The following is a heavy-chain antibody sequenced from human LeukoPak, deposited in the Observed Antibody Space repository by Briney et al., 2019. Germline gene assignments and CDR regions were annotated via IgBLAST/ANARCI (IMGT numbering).Heavy chain of an antibody. D-gene: IGHD1-26*01. J-gene: IGHJ4*02. CDR2: IRNKANSYTT. CDR1: GFSFGDYA. Sequence: PGGSLRLSCTASGFSFGDYAMSWVRQAPGKGLEWVGRIRNKANSYTTEYAASVKGRFTISRDDSKNSVYLQMNSLKTEDTAVYYCARDDSGSYSLDYWGQGTLVTVSS. V-gene: IGHV3-72*01. CDR3: ARDDSGSYSLDY.